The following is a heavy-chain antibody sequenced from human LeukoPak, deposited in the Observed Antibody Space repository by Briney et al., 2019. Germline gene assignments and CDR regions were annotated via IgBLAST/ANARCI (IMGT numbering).Heavy chain of an antibody. D-gene: IGHD6-19*01. CDR1: GGSISSSSYY. CDR3: ANMGRTGYSSGRRGI. Sequence: PSETLSLTCTVSGGSISSSSYYWGWIRQPPGKGLEWIGSIYYSGSTYYNPSLKSRVTISVDTSKNQFSLKLSSVTAADTAVYYCANMGRTGYSSGRRGIWGQGTMVTVSS. V-gene: IGHV4-39*07. CDR2: IYYSGST. J-gene: IGHJ3*02.